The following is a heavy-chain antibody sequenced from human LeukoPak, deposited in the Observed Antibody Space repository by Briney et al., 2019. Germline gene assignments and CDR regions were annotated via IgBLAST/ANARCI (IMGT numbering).Heavy chain of an antibody. Sequence: PGGSLRLSCAASGFTFSSYAMSWVRQAPGKGLKWVSAISGSGGSTYYADSVKGRFTISRDNSKNTLYLQMNSLRAEDTAVYYCAKDHLYYYDSSGYYDYWGQGTLVTVSS. CDR1: GFTFSSYA. J-gene: IGHJ4*02. CDR2: ISGSGGST. D-gene: IGHD3-22*01. CDR3: AKDHLYYYDSSGYYDY. V-gene: IGHV3-23*01.